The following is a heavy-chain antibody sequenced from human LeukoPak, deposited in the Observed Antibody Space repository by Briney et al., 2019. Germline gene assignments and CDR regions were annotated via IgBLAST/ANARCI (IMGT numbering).Heavy chain of an antibody. CDR3: ATTRYYYDSSGYSNFDY. CDR2: ISGSGGST. Sequence: GGSLRLSCAASGFTFSSYSMNWVRQAPGKGLEWVSAISGSGGSTYYADSVKGRFTISRDNSKNTLYLQMNSLRAEDTAVYYCATTRYYYDSSGYSNFDYWGQGTLVTVSS. J-gene: IGHJ4*02. V-gene: IGHV3-23*01. D-gene: IGHD3-22*01. CDR1: GFTFSSYS.